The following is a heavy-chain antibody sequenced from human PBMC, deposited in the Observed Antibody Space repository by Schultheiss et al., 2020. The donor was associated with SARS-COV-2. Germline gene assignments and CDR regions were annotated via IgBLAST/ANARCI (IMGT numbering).Heavy chain of an antibody. CDR1: GGSVSSNY. J-gene: IGHJ5*02. Sequence: SQTLSLTCTVSGGSVSSNYWSWIRQPPGKGLEWIGYIYYSGSTNYNPSLKSRVTISVDTSKNQFSLKLSSVTAADTAVYYCARGRSGAEGWFDPWGQGTLVTVSS. D-gene: IGHD6-19*01. CDR2: IYYSGST. CDR3: ARGRSGAEGWFDP. V-gene: IGHV4-59*02.